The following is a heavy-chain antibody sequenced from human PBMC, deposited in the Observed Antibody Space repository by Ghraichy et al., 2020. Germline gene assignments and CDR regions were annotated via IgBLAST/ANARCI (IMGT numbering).Heavy chain of an antibody. Sequence: SLNISCAASGFTFDDYAMHWVRQAPGKGLEWVSGISWNSGSIGYADSVKGRFTISRDNAKNSLYLQMNSLRAEDTALYYCAKASIAVAGYYYYGMDVWGQGTTVTVSS. J-gene: IGHJ6*02. CDR3: AKASIAVAGYYYYGMDV. CDR2: ISWNSGSI. V-gene: IGHV3-9*01. CDR1: GFTFDDYA. D-gene: IGHD6-19*01.